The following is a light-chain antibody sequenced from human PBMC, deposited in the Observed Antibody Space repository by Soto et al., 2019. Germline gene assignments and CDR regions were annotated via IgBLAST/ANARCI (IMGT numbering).Light chain of an antibody. CDR2: DVY. Sequence: QSVLTQPRSVSGSPGQSVTIYCTGTSSDLGIYNYVSWYQHHPGKAPKLIIYDVYKRPSGVPDRFSASKSDNTASLTISGLQAEDEADYYCCSYVGAYTWVFGGGTQLTVL. V-gene: IGLV2-11*01. J-gene: IGLJ3*02. CDR3: CSYVGAYTWV. CDR1: SSDLGIYNY.